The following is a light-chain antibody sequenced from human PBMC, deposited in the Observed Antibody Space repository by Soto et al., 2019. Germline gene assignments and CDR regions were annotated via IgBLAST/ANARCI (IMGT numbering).Light chain of an antibody. V-gene: IGKV3-11*01. CDR2: YAS. CDR3: QQRDNWPPLFT. CDR1: QTISSS. Sequence: EIVLTQSPATLSLSPGERATLSCRASQTISSSLVWYHQKSGQAPRHLIYYASNRATGIPARFSGSGSGTDFTLTISSLEPEDFAVYYCQQRDNWPPLFTFGPGTKVDF. J-gene: IGKJ3*01.